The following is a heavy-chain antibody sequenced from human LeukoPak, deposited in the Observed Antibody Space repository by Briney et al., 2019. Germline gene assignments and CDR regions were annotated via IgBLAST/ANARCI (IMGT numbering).Heavy chain of an antibody. V-gene: IGHV4-59*08. D-gene: IGHD3-10*01. CDR3: ARRSVTLVRGVIQHDNWFDP. J-gene: IGHJ5*02. CDR2: IYYSGST. Sequence: SETLSLTCTVSGGSIRGYYWSWFRQPPGKGLEYIGYIYYSGSTNYNPSLKSRVTISVDTSKKQFSLKLNSVTAADTAMYYCARRSVTLVRGVIQHDNWFDPWGQGTLVTVSS. CDR1: GGSIRGYY.